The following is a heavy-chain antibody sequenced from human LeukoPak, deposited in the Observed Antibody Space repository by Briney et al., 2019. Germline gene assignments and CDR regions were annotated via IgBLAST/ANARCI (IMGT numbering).Heavy chain of an antibody. J-gene: IGHJ5*02. CDR3: ARSQTYNWNDVWFDP. CDR1: GYSISSGYY. CDR2: IYHSGST. Sequence: SETLSLTCTVSGYSISSGYYWGWIRQPPGKGLEWIGSIYHSGSTYYNPSLKSRVTISVDTSKKQFSLKLSSVTAADTAVYYCARSQTYNWNDVWFDPWGQGTLVTVSS. V-gene: IGHV4-38-2*02. D-gene: IGHD1-20*01.